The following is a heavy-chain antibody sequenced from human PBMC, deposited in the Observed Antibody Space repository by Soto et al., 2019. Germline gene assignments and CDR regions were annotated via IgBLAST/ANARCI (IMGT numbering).Heavy chain of an antibody. V-gene: IGHV4-31*03. CDR3: ARDRYGSGSSPYYYYGMDV. J-gene: IGHJ6*02. CDR1: GGSISSGGYY. D-gene: IGHD3-10*01. CDR2: IYYSGST. Sequence: SETLSLTCTVSGGSISSGGYYWSWIRQHPGKGLEWIGYIYYSGSTYYNPSLKSRVTISVDTSKNQFSLKLSSVTAADTAVYYCARDRYGSGSSPYYYYGMDVWGQGTTVT.